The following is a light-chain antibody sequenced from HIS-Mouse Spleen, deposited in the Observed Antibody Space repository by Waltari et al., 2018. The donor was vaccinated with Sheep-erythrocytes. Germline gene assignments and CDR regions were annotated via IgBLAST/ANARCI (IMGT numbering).Light chain of an antibody. CDR2: DKN. V-gene: IGLV1-51*01. J-gene: IGLJ3*02. CDR3: GTWDSSLSAGRV. Sequence: QSVLTQPPSVSAAPGQKVTISCSGSSSNMGNNYVSWYQQLPGTAPKLLIYDKNKRPSGIPDRVAASKSGTSATLGITGLQTGAEADYYCGTWDSSLSAGRVFGGGTKLTVL. CDR1: SSNMGNNY.